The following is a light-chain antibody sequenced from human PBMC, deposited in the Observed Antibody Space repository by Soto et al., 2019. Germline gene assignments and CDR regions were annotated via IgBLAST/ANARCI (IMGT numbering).Light chain of an antibody. Sequence: QSALTQPASVSGPPGQSITISCTGTRSDVGGYNYVSWYQQHPGKAPKLMIYDVSNRPSGVSNRFSGSKSGNTASLTISGLQAEDEADYYCSSYTSSSPYVFGTGTKVTV. CDR2: DVS. CDR3: SSYTSSSPYV. CDR1: RSDVGGYNY. J-gene: IGLJ1*01. V-gene: IGLV2-14*01.